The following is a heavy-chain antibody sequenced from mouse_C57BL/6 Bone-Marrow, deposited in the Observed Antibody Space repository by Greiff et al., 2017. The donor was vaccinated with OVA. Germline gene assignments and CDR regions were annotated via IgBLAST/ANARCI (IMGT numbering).Heavy chain of an antibody. Sequence: DVQLVESEGGLVQPGSSMKLSCTASGFTFSDYYMAWVRQVPEKGLEWVANINYDGSSTYYLDSLKSRFIISRDNAKNILYLQMSSLKSEDTATYYCARDYYGSKGFFDDWGQGTTLTVSS. J-gene: IGHJ2*01. D-gene: IGHD1-1*01. CDR1: GFTFSDYY. CDR2: INYDGSST. CDR3: ARDYYGSKGFFDD. V-gene: IGHV5-16*01.